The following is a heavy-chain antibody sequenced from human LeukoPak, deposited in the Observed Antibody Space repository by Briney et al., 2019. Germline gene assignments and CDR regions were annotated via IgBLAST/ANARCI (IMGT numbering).Heavy chain of an antibody. D-gene: IGHD3-22*01. V-gene: IGHV4-31*03. CDR3: AREVMYYYDSSGYFDF. CDR2: IYYSGST. CDR1: GGSISSGGYS. Sequence: SETLSLTCTVSGGSISSGGYSWSWIRQHPGKGLEWIGYIYYSGSTYYNPSLKSRVTISVDTSKNRFSLKLSSVTAADTAVYYCAREVMYYYDSSGYFDFWGQGTLVTVSS. J-gene: IGHJ4*02.